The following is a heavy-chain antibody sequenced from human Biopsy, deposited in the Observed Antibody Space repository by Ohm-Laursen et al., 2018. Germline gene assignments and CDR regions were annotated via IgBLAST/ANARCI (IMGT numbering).Heavy chain of an antibody. Sequence: TLSLTCTVSGDSISTSTTYYWAWLRQPPGKGLEWIGSICNSETTFYNPSLKSRVAISVDTSTNQFSLKVSSVTAADTALYYCARHPTGFWFDPWGHGTLVTVSS. CDR1: GDSISTSTTYY. J-gene: IGHJ5*02. V-gene: IGHV4-39*01. CDR2: ICNSETT. CDR3: ARHPTGFWFDP.